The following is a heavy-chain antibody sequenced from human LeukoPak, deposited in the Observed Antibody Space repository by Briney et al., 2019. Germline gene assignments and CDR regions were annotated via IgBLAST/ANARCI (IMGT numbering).Heavy chain of an antibody. Sequence: SQTLSLTCALSGDSLSSNSAAWNWIRQSPSRGLEWLGRTYYRSKWHNDYTLSVKSRITINPDTSKNQFSLQLNSVTPEGMAVYYCARSAGHFDYWGQGTLVTVSS. CDR3: ARSAGHFDY. V-gene: IGHV6-1*01. J-gene: IGHJ4*02. CDR1: GDSLSSNSAA. CDR2: TYYRSKWHN.